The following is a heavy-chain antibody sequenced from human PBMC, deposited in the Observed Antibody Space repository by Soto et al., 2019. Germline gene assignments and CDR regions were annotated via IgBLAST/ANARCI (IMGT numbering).Heavy chain of an antibody. CDR3: ARDSAMNVLYYYDFWSGYYPAPFVDY. CDR1: GYTFTSYG. V-gene: IGHV1-18*01. Sequence: ASVKVSCKASGYTFTSYGISWVRQAPGQGLEWMGWISAYNGNTNYAQKPQGRVTMTTDTSTSTAYMELRSLRSDDTAVYYCARDSAMNVLYYYDFWSGYYPAPFVDYWGQGTLVTVSS. D-gene: IGHD3-3*01. CDR2: ISAYNGNT. J-gene: IGHJ4*02.